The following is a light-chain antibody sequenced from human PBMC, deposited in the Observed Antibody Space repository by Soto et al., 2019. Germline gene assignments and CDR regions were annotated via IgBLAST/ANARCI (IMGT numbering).Light chain of an antibody. CDR2: DAS. CDR3: QQFDSNPLT. CDR1: QGISSA. V-gene: IGKV1-13*02. J-gene: IGKJ4*01. Sequence: AIQVTQSPSSLSASVGDRVTITCRASQGISSALVWYQQKPGKAPQLLIYDASTLESGVPSRFSGSGYGTDFTLTISSLQPEDFATYYCQQFDSNPLTCGGGTKVEIK.